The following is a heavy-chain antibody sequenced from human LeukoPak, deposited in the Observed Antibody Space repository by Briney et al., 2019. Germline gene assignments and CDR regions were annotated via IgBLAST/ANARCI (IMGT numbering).Heavy chain of an antibody. CDR3: ARDRAIVVVPAATNDY. V-gene: IGHV1-18*01. CDR1: GYTFTSYG. J-gene: IGHJ4*02. Sequence: ASVKVSCKASGYTFTSYGISWVRQAPGQGLEWMGWISAYNGNTNYAQKLQGRVTMTTDTSTSTAYMELRSLRSDDTAVYYCARDRAIVVVPAATNDYWGQGTLVTVSS. CDR2: ISAYNGNT. D-gene: IGHD2-2*01.